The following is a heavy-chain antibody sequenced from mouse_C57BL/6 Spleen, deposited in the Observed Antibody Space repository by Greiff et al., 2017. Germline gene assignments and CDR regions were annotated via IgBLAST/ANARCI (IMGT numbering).Heavy chain of an antibody. V-gene: IGHV5-17*01. CDR1: GFTFSDYG. CDR3: ARSNWPWYFDV. Sequence: EVKLVESGGGLVKPGGSLKLSCAASGFTFSDYGMHWVRQAPEKGLEGVAYISSGSSTIYYADTVKGRFTISRDNAKKTLFLQMTSLRSEDTAMYYCARSNWPWYFDVWGTGTTVTVSS. CDR2: ISSGSSTI. D-gene: IGHD2-5*01. J-gene: IGHJ1*03.